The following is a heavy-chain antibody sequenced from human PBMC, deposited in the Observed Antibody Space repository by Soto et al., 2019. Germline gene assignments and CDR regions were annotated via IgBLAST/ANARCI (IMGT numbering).Heavy chain of an antibody. Sequence: GALRRACAVSGFYFNNYGIKWVRQPPGKGLEWVSSVSKSDYTYYSDSVKGRFTISRDNAKNSVSLQMNSLRAEDTAVYYCAREDSIIIPAVSDFWGQGTLVTVSS. D-gene: IGHD2-2*01. CDR3: AREDSIIIPAVSDF. V-gene: IGHV3-21*01. CDR1: GFYFNNYG. CDR2: VSKSDYT. J-gene: IGHJ4*02.